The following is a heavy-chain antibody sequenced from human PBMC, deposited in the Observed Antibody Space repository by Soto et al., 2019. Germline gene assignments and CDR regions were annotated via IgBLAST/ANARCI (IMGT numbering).Heavy chain of an antibody. CDR3: ARVPLWFGAPGGWFDP. V-gene: IGHV3-66*01. D-gene: IGHD3-10*01. Sequence: GGSLRLSCAASGFTVSSNYMSWVRQAPGKGLEWASVIYSGGSTYYADSVKGRFTISRDNSKNTLYLQMNSLRAEDTAVYYCARVPLWFGAPGGWFDPWGQGTLVTVSS. CDR2: IYSGGST. J-gene: IGHJ5*02. CDR1: GFTVSSNY.